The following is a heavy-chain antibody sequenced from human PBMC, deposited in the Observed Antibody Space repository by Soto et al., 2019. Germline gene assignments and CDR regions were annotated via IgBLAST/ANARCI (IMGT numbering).Heavy chain of an antibody. CDR3: ARGRLIYYYDSSGYYYDVDI. D-gene: IGHD3-22*01. V-gene: IGHV1-69*13. J-gene: IGHJ3*02. CDR1: GGTFSNYG. CDR2: IIPTFGSA. Sequence: SVKVSCKASGGTFSNYGVSWVRQAPGQGLEWMGGIIPTFGSAKYAQKFQGRVTITADESTSTAYMELSSLRSEDTAVYYCARGRLIYYYDSSGYYYDVDIWGQGTMVTVS.